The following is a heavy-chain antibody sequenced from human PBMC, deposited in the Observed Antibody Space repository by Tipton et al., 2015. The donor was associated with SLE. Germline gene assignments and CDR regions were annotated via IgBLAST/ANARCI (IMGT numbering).Heavy chain of an antibody. V-gene: IGHV4-59*08. CDR2: ISYSGST. J-gene: IGHJ4*02. CDR3: ARGERSSMPDY. Sequence: TLSLTCSVSDDSIRDYYFSWIRQPPGKELEWIGYISYSGSTIYNPSLESRVTISLDTSKNQFSLNLNSVTAADTAVYYCARGERSSMPDYWGQGSLVTVSS. D-gene: IGHD6-13*01. CDR1: DDSIRDYY.